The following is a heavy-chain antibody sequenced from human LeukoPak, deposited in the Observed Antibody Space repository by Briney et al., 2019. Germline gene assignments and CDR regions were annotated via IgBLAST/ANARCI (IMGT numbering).Heavy chain of an antibody. CDR3: AREGDRFIMIAGFDY. CDR2: INPNSGGT. Sequence: ASVTVSCKASVYTFTGYYIHWVRQAPGQGLEWMGWINPNSGGTNYAQKFQGRITLTRDTSISTAYMELSRLRSDDTALYYCAREGDRFIMIAGFDYWGQGTLVTVSS. CDR1: VYTFTGYY. D-gene: IGHD3-22*01. J-gene: IGHJ4*02. V-gene: IGHV1-2*02.